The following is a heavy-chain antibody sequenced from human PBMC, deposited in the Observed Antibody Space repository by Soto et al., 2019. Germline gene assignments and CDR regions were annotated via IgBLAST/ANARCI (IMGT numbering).Heavy chain of an antibody. CDR1: GYTFTGYY. Sequence: GASVKVSCKDSGYTFTGYYVLWVRQAPGQGPECMGWINPYTGAKKYQQNFQGRATMTGETSISTGCMEVSKLIADDTAVYYCATQFHHCGGDCYRCPYFGMDVWGQGTTVTVS. CDR2: INPYTGAK. CDR3: ATQFHHCGGDCYRCPYFGMDV. J-gene: IGHJ6*02. D-gene: IGHD2-21*02. V-gene: IGHV1-2*02.